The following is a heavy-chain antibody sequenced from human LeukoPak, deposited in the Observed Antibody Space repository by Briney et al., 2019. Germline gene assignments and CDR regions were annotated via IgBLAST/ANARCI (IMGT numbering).Heavy chain of an antibody. J-gene: IGHJ4*02. CDR1: GYTFTNYY. Sequence: ASVTVSCKASGYTFTNYYMHWVRQAPGQGLEWMGIINPSGGSTSYAQNFQGRVTMTRDTSTSTVYMELSSLRSAVYALAYCARDRGYCGGDCYSGMDYWGQGTLVTVSS. D-gene: IGHD2-21*02. V-gene: IGHV1-46*01. CDR2: INPSGGST. CDR3: ARDRGYCGGDCYSGMDY.